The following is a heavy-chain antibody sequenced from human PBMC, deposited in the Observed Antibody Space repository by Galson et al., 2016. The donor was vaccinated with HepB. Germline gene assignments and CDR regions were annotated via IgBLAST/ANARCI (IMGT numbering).Heavy chain of an antibody. J-gene: IGHJ4*02. V-gene: IGHV3-30*04. D-gene: IGHD3-10*01. Sequence: SLRLSCAASGFTFATYAMHWVRQGPGKGLEWVAIISYDGGHKFYGDSVSGRFTTSRDNSNNTVHLQMDSVSADDTAVYYCARGHPYFGSGSALENWGQGTLVTVSS. CDR2: ISYDGGHK. CDR3: ARGHPYFGSGSALEN. CDR1: GFTFATYA.